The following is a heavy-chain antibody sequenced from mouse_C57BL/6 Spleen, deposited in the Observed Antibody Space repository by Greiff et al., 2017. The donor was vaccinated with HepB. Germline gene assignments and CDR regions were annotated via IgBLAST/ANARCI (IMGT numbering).Heavy chain of an antibody. V-gene: IGHV1-82*01. CDR1: GYAFSSSW. Sequence: QVQLKESGPELVKPGASVKISCKASGYAFSSSWMNWVKQRPGKGLEWIGRIYPGDGATSYNEKFKGKATLTADKSSSTAYMHLSSLTSEYSAVYFGTRGLLLRYSYFGDRGQGTTLTVSS. CDR3: TRGLLLRYSYFGD. CDR2: IYPGDGAT. J-gene: IGHJ2*01. D-gene: IGHD1-1*01.